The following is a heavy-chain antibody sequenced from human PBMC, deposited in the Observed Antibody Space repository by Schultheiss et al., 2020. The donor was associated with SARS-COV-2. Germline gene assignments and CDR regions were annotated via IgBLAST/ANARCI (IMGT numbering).Heavy chain of an antibody. Sequence: ASVKVSCKVSGYTLTELSMHWVRQAPGKGLEWMGGIIPIFGTANYAQKFQGRVTITRDTSASTAYMELSSLRSEDTAVYYCARDHTTYYYYYGMDVWGQGTTVTVSS. CDR1: GYTLTELS. CDR2: IIPIFGTA. CDR3: ARDHTTYYYYYGMDV. J-gene: IGHJ6*02. V-gene: IGHV1-24*01. D-gene: IGHD1-14*01.